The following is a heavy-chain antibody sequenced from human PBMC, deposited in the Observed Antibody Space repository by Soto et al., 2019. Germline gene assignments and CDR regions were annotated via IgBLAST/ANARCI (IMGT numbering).Heavy chain of an antibody. Sequence: PSETLSLTCAVYGGSFSGYYWSWIRQPPGKGLEWIGEINHSGSTNYNPSLKSRVTISVDTSKNQFSLKLSSVTAADTAVYYCARENVDTAMVTRSGYMDVWGKGNTVTVS. CDR1: GGSFSGYY. D-gene: IGHD5-18*01. CDR3: ARENVDTAMVTRSGYMDV. CDR2: INHSGST. V-gene: IGHV4-34*01. J-gene: IGHJ6*03.